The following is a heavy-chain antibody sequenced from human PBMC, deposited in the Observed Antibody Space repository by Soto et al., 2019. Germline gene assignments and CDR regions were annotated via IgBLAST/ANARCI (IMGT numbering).Heavy chain of an antibody. Sequence: QVHLQESGPGLVSPSGTLSLTCIVSGDSFSGPSWWNWVRQSPGKGLEWIGEVHRSGNSNYNPSLRSRVSVSLDNSNTQLYLYLNFEYAAERAAYDGWSVRPGCSACTCCFDY. CDR1: GDSFSGPSW. CDR2: VHRSGNS. CDR3: WSVRPGCSACTCCFDY. V-gene: IGHV4-4*02. D-gene: IGHD3-16*01. J-gene: IGHJ4*03.